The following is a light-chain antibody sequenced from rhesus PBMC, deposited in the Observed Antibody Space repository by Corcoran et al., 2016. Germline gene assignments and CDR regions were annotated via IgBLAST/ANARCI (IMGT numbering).Light chain of an antibody. CDR2: GAS. CDR1: QSVSSY. Sequence: IVLTQSPATLALSPGERATLSCRASQSVSSYLAWYQQKPGQAPRLLSYGASSRATGIPDRFSGSGSGTGFTLTISSLEPEDFAVYYCQKYSSSPYRFGQGTKVEIK. V-gene: IGKV3-53*01. J-gene: IGKJ2*01. CDR3: QKYSSSPYR.